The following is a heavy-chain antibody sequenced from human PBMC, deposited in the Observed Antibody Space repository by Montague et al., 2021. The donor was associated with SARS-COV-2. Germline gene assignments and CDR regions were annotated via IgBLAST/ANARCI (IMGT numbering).Heavy chain of an antibody. V-gene: IGHV4-59*02. Sequence: SETLSLTCTVSGASVGSSDWGWIRQSPGKGLEWIGYFYSVGSTDYNPSLKSRATISRDTSKNQFSLKVRSVTAADTAVYYCARETMTADAFDIWGQGTMVTASS. J-gene: IGHJ3*02. CDR3: ARETMTADAFDI. CDR1: GASVGSSD. D-gene: IGHD1-14*01. CDR2: FYSVGST.